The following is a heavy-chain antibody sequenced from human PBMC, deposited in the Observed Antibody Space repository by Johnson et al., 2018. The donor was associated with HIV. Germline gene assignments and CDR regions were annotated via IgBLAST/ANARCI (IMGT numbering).Heavy chain of an antibody. Sequence: VQVVESGGGLVQPGGSLRLSCTASGFTFSDYWLSWVRQAPGKGLEWVANIKQDGSEKYYVDSVKGRFTISRDNAKNSLYLQMNSRRAEDTAVYCCARGGPDSASSGGTFDIWGQGTMLTVSS. V-gene: IGHV3-7*05. J-gene: IGHJ3*02. D-gene: IGHD6-6*01. CDR2: IKQDGSEK. CDR1: GFTFSDYW. CDR3: ARGGPDSASSGGTFDI.